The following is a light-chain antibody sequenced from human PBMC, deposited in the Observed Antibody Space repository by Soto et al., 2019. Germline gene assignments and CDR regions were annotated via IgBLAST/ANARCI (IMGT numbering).Light chain of an antibody. CDR3: QSYDSSNQV. J-gene: IGLJ2*01. Sequence: NFMLTQPHSVSESPGKTVTISCTRSSGSIASNYVQWYQQRPGSAPTTVIYEDNQRPSGVPDRFSGSIDNSSNSASLTISGLKTEDEADYYCQSYDSSNQVFGGGTKVTLL. CDR2: EDN. V-gene: IGLV6-57*04. CDR1: SGSIASNY.